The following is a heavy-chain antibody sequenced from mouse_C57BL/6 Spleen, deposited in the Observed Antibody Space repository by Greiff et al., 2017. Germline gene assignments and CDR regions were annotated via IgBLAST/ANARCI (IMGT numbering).Heavy chain of an antibody. D-gene: IGHD2-3*01. CDR3: ARSPSDGYYYAMDY. CDR2: INPGSGGT. V-gene: IGHV1-54*01. Sequence: VQLVESGAELVRPGTSVKVSCKASGYAFTNYLIEWVKQRPGQGLEWIGVINPGSGGTNYNEKFKGKATLTADKSSSTAYMQLSSLTSEDSAVYFCARSPSDGYYYAMDYWGQGTSVTVSS. CDR1: GYAFTNYL. J-gene: IGHJ4*01.